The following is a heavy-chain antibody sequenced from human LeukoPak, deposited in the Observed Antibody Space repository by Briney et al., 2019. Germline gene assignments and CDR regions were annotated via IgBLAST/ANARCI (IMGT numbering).Heavy chain of an antibody. Sequence: PGGSLRLSCAASGFSFITYGIHWVRQAPGKGLEWVAVISYDGSNKYYADSVKGRFTISRDNSKNTLYLQMNSLRAEDTAVYYCARDRGVAVAVYYFDYWGQGTLVTVSS. V-gene: IGHV3-30*19. D-gene: IGHD6-19*01. J-gene: IGHJ4*02. CDR1: GFSFITYG. CDR3: ARDRGVAVAVYYFDY. CDR2: ISYDGSNK.